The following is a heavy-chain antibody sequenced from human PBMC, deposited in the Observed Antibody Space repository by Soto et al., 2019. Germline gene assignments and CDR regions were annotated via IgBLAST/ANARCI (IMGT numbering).Heavy chain of an antibody. V-gene: IGHV1-69*11. CDR2: IVPSLDTT. Sequence: QVHLVQSGTEVKKPGSSVKVSCKASGGTFSSSGFSWVRQTRGQGLEWMGMIVPSLDTTNYAQKFQARVTITADEVTSTAYMELRSLRSEDTAVYYCARWPQPRYTADPYAVDVCGQGTRVIVSS. D-gene: IGHD3-16*02. J-gene: IGHJ6*02. CDR3: ARWPQPRYTADPYAVDV. CDR1: GGTFSSSG.